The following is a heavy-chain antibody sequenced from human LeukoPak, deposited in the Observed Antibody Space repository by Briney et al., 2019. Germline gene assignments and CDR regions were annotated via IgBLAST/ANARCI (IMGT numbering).Heavy chain of an antibody. CDR2: MNLDGSEK. J-gene: IGHJ4*02. CDR1: GFTFTSHW. V-gene: IGHV3-7*01. Sequence: PGGSLRLSCAASGFTFTSHWMSWVRQAPGKGLEWVARMNLDGSEKYYVDSVKGRFTISRDNAKTSLYLEMNSLRAEDTAVYYCARDATYCTNGVCYTRFDYWGQGTLSPSPQ. CDR3: ARDATYCTNGVCYTRFDY. D-gene: IGHD2-8*01.